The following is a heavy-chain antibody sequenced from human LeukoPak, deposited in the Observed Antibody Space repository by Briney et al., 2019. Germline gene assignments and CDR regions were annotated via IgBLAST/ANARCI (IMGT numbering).Heavy chain of an antibody. CDR1: GYTFTDYY. CDR2: VDPEDGDT. D-gene: IGHD6-13*01. CDR3: ATISSSWYGY. J-gene: IGHJ4*02. Sequence: GASVKVSCKASGYTFTDYYMHWVQQAPGKGLEWMGRVDPEDGDTIYAVKFQGRVTITADTSTDTAYMELSSLRSEDTAVYYCATISSSWYGYWGQGTLVTVSS. V-gene: IGHV1-69-2*01.